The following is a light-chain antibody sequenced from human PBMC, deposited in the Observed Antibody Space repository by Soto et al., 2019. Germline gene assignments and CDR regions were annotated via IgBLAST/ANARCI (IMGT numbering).Light chain of an antibody. CDR2: KVS. CDR3: MQGTHWPLT. Sequence: DVVMTQSPLSLPVTLGQPASISCRSSQGLVHSDGNTYLNWFQQRPGQSPRRLIDKVSNRNPGVRDRFSGRGSGTDFTLKISRVEAEDVGVYYCMQGTHWPLTFGQGTKVEIK. CDR1: QGLVHSDGNTY. J-gene: IGKJ1*01. V-gene: IGKV2-30*02.